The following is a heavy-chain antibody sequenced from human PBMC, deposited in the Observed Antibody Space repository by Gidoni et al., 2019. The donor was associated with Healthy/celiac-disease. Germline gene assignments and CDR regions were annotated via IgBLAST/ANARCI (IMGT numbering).Heavy chain of an antibody. J-gene: IGHJ6*02. CDR2: ISYDGSNK. D-gene: IGHD3-22*01. CDR3: AKSYDSSGYYFNYYYGMDV. Sequence: QVQLVESGGGVVQPGRSLRLSCAASGFTFSSYGMHWVRQAPGKGLEWVAVISYDGSNKYYADSVKGRFTISRDNSKNTLYLQMNSLRAEDTAVYYCAKSYDSSGYYFNYYYGMDVWGQGTTVTVSS. V-gene: IGHV3-30*18. CDR1: GFTFSSYG.